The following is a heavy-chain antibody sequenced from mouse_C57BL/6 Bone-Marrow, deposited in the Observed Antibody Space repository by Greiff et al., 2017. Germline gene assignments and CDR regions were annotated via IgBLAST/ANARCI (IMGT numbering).Heavy chain of an antibody. CDR1: GYTFTTYP. CDR3: ARSSTFFYYFDY. J-gene: IGHJ2*01. Sequence: VQLQQSGAELVKPGASVKMSCKASGYTFTTYPIEWMKQNHGKSLEWIGNFHPYNDDTKYNEKFKGKATLTVEKSSTTVYLGLSRLTSDDSAVYYCARSSTFFYYFDYWGQGTTLTVSS. D-gene: IGHD5-1*01. V-gene: IGHV1-47*01. CDR2: FHPYNDDT.